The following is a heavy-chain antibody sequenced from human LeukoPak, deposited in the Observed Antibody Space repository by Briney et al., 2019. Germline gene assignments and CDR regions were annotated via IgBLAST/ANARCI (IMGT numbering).Heavy chain of an antibody. J-gene: IGHJ4*02. CDR3: ARGSANSWYGLDY. CDR1: GFTVTSNY. D-gene: IGHD6-13*01. V-gene: IGHV3-66*01. Sequence: GGSLRLSCVASGFTVTSNYMTWVRQAPGKGLECVSLIYNGGSTHYADSVKDRFTISRDSSENTLYLQMNSLRAEDTAVYYCARGSANSWYGLDYWGQGTLVTVSS. CDR2: IYNGGST.